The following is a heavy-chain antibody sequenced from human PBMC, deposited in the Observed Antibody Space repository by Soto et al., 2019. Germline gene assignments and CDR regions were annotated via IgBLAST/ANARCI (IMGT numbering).Heavy chain of an antibody. D-gene: IGHD4-17*01. J-gene: IGHJ4*02. CDR2: IYPHDSDT. Sequence: GESLKISCKGSGYSFPSYWIGWVRQMPGEGLEWMGIIYPHDSDTRYSPSFQGQVTISADKSISTAYLQWSSLKASDTAIYYCAIQAGVTTATAEDYWGQGTLVTVSS. CDR1: GYSFPSYW. V-gene: IGHV5-51*01. CDR3: AIQAGVTTATAEDY.